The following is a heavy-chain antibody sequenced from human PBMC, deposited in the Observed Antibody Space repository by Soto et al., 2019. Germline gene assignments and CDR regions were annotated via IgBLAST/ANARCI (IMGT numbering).Heavy chain of an antibody. V-gene: IGHV3-33*01. J-gene: IGHJ6*02. CDR2: IWYDGSNK. CDR1: GFTFSSYG. D-gene: IGHD5-18*01. CDR3: ARDKTRGYGLSYYYGMDV. Sequence: GGSLRLSCAASGFTFSSYGMHWVRQAPGKGLEWVAVIWYDGSNKYYADSVKGRFTISRDNSKNTVYLQMNSLRAEDTAVYYCARDKTRGYGLSYYYGMDVWGQGTTVTVSS.